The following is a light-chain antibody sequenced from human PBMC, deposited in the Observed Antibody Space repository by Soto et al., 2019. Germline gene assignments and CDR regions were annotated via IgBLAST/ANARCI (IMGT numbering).Light chain of an antibody. V-gene: IGKV1D-12*01. CDR3: QLRADWSRGS. CDR2: AAS. Sequence: DIQMHQSPSSVTASVGDRVTITCRASQGISSWLAWYQQKPGKAPKLLIYAASTLQRGVPSRFSGSGSGTDFPRTISSLEPVDFAVYYCQLRADWSRGSFGQGTKLEIK. J-gene: IGKJ2*01. CDR1: QGISSW.